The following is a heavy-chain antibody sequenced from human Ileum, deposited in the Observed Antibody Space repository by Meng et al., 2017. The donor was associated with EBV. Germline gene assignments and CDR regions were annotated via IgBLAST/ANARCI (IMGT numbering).Heavy chain of an antibody. CDR2: INTNTGNP. J-gene: IGHJ4*02. CDR3: ARDPDSAVCEKCSR. CDR1: GYTFTSYA. D-gene: IGHD6-13*01. V-gene: IGHV7-4-1*02. Sequence: QVQLVQSGSELKKPEASLKVSCKASGYTFTSYAMNWVRQAPGQGLEWMGWINTNTGNPTYAQDFTGRYVFSLDTSVSTAYLQISSLKAEDTAVYYCARDPDSAVCEKCSRWRQVTLGTVSS.